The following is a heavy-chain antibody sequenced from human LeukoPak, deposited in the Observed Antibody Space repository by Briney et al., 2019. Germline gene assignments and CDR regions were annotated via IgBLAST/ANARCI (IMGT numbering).Heavy chain of an antibody. CDR2: INPNSGGT. CDR3: AREEIAARPYTTGNFDY. Sequence: GASVKVSCKASGYTFTGYYMHWVRQVPGQGLEWMGWINPNSGGTNYAQKFQGRVTMTRDTSISTAYMELSRLRSDDTAVYYCAREEIAARPYTTGNFDYWGQGTLVTVSS. CDR1: GYTFTGYY. J-gene: IGHJ4*02. D-gene: IGHD6-6*01. V-gene: IGHV1-2*02.